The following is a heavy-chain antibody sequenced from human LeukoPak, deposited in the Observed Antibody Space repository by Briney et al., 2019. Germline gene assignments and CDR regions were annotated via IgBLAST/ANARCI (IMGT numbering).Heavy chain of an antibody. J-gene: IGHJ3*01. CDR1: GGSISSYD. D-gene: IGHD6-13*01. V-gene: IGHV4-59*01. Sequence: SETLSLTWSVSGGSISSYDWSSIRQPPGRGLEWIGYIYYSGSTNYNPSLKSRVTISVDTSKNQFSLKLSSVTAADTAVYYCARGAPGIAAAVGAFDLGGQGTMVTVSS. CDR3: ARGAPGIAAAVGAFDL. CDR2: IYYSGST.